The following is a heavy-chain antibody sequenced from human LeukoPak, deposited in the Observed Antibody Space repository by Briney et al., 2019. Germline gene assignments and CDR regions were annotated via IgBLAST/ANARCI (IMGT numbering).Heavy chain of an antibody. V-gene: IGHV3-64*01. CDR3: ARDGVATNDY. J-gene: IGHJ4*02. D-gene: IGHD2-15*01. CDR2: ISSNGGTT. Sequence: PGGSLRLSCAASGFPFSSYAMQWVRQAPGKGLEYVSGISSNGGTTSYANSVKGRFTISRDNSKNMLFLQMGSLRAEDMAVYYCARDGVATNDYWGQGTLVTVSS. CDR1: GFPFSSYA.